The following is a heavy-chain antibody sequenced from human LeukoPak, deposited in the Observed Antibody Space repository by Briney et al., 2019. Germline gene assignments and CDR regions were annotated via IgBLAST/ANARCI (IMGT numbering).Heavy chain of an antibody. J-gene: IGHJ4*02. CDR3: AEDRIAVDGTDRFEYFDY. V-gene: IGHV3-23*01. D-gene: IGHD6-19*01. Sequence: GGSLRLSCAGSGFTFNSYWMSWVRQAPGKGLEWVSAISASGGNTYYADSVKGRFTISRDNSKNTLYLQLNGLRAEDTAVYYCAEDRIAVDGTDRFEYFDYWGQGTLVTVSS. CDR2: ISASGGNT. CDR1: GFTFNSYW.